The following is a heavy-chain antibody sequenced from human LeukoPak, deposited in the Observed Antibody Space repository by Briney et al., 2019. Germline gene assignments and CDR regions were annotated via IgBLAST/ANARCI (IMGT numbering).Heavy chain of an antibody. Sequence: GGSLRLSCAASGFTFSSYWMSWVRQAPGKGLERVANIKQDGSEKYYVDSVKGRFTISRDNAKNSLYLQMNSLRAEDTAVYYCASVPAAGAFDIWGQGTMVTVSS. CDR2: IKQDGSEK. CDR3: ASVPAAGAFDI. CDR1: GFTFSSYW. J-gene: IGHJ3*02. V-gene: IGHV3-7*01. D-gene: IGHD6-25*01.